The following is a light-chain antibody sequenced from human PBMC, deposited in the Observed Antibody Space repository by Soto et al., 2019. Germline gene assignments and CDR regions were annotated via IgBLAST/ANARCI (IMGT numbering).Light chain of an antibody. CDR3: QSYDSSLSAWV. J-gene: IGLJ3*02. CDR2: GNS. CDR1: SSNIGAVYD. Sequence: QSVLTQPPSVSGAPGQRVTISCTGSSSNIGAVYDVHWYQQLPRTAPKLLIYGNSNRPSGVPDRFSGSKSGTSASLAITGLQAEDEADYYFQSYDSSLSAWVFGGGPKVTVL. V-gene: IGLV1-40*01.